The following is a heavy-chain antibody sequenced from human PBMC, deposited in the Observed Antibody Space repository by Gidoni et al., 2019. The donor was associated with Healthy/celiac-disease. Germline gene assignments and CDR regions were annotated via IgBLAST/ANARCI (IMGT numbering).Heavy chain of an antibody. CDR1: GGTCSSYA. CDR3: ARGYCSGGSCYEYYYGMDV. Sequence: QVQLVQSGAEVKKPGSSVKVSCKASGGTCSSYAISWVRQAPGQGLEWSGGIIPIFGTANYAQKFQGRVTITADESTSTAYMELSSLRSEDTAVYYCARGYCSGGSCYEYYYGMDVWGQGTTVTVSS. CDR2: IIPIFGTA. V-gene: IGHV1-69*01. D-gene: IGHD2-15*01. J-gene: IGHJ6*02.